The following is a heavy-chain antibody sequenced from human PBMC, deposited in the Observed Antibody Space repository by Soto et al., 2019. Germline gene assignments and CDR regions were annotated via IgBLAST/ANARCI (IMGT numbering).Heavy chain of an antibody. J-gene: IGHJ3*01. Sequence: EVQLLESGGGLVQPGESLRLSCAASGFTFSYYWMHWVRQAPGMGLVWVSRIHSDGSSTTYADSVKGRFTICRDNARNKRYLQMNSLRAEDTSVYYCARADRGAFDLWGQGTVLTVAS. CDR1: GFTFSYYW. D-gene: IGHD1-26*01. CDR2: IHSDGSST. CDR3: ARADRGAFDL. V-gene: IGHV3-74*01.